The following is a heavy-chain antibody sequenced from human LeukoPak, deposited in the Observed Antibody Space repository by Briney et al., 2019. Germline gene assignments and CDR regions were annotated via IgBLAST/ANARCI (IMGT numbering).Heavy chain of an antibody. Sequence: ASVKVSCKASGYTFTSYDINWVRQATGQGLEWMGWMNPNSGNTGYAQKFQGRVTMTRNTSISTAYMELSSLRSEDTAVYYCARERDTAMADYYYYGMDVWGQGTTVTVSS. CDR2: MNPNSGNT. CDR3: ARERDTAMADYYYYGMDV. J-gene: IGHJ6*02. D-gene: IGHD5-18*01. CDR1: GYTFTSYD. V-gene: IGHV1-8*01.